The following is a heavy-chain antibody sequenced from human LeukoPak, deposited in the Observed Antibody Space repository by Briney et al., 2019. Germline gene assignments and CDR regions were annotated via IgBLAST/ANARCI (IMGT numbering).Heavy chain of an antibody. CDR1: GFTFSSYA. CDR3: AKAPVLGYCSGGSCYPYFDY. V-gene: IGHV3-23*01. D-gene: IGHD2-15*01. Sequence: PGGSLRLSCAASGFTFSSYAMSWLRQAPGKGLEWVSVISGSGDSTYYADSVKGRFTISRDNSKNTLYLQMNSLRAEDTAVYYCAKAPVLGYCSGGSCYPYFDYRGQGTLVTVSS. J-gene: IGHJ4*02. CDR2: ISGSGDST.